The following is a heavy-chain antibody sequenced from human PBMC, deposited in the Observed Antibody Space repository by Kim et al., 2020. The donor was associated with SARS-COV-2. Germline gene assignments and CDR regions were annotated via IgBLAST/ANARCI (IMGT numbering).Heavy chain of an antibody. CDR2: ISPVNGNT. V-gene: IGHV1-18*01. D-gene: IGHD3-10*01. CDR3: ANGANNPFDY. CDR1: GYSFTSYG. J-gene: IGHJ4*02. Sequence: ASVKVSCKASGYSFTSYGVSWVRQAPGQGLEWMGWISPVNGNTNFPQKFQGRVTLTTDTSRTTAYMELRSLRSDDTAVYYCANGANNPFDYWGQGTLVTVSS.